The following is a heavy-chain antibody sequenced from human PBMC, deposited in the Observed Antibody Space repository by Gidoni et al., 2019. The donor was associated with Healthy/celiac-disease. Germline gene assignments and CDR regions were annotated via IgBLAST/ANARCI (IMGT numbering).Heavy chain of an antibody. CDR3: ARGGPSLYYDFWSGYYIDY. CDR2: ISAYNGNT. V-gene: IGHV1-18*01. CDR1: CYTFTSYG. Sequence: QVQLVQSGAEVKKPGASVKVSCKASCYTFTSYGISWVRQAPGQGLEWMGWISAYNGNTNYAQKLQGRVTMTTDTSTSTAYMELRSLRSDDTAVYYCARGGPSLYYDFWSGYYIDYWGQGTLVTVSS. J-gene: IGHJ4*02. D-gene: IGHD3-3*01.